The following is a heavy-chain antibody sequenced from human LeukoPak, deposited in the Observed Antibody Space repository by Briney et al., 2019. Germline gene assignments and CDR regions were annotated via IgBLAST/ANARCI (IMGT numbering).Heavy chain of an antibody. CDR2: INSRGERK. CDR3: AKHSSGWNDVFGSSPFEY. CDR1: GFTFSRYT. J-gene: IGHJ4*02. V-gene: IGHV3-23*01. Sequence: PRGSLRLSSEASGFTFSRYTMSWGRHAPGKGPERVSAINSRGERKFYEDEVKGRFTISRGTYRNTLYMKMNRLRGEETALYYWAKHSSGWNDVFGSSPFEYWGQGTLVTVSS. D-gene: IGHD3-22*01.